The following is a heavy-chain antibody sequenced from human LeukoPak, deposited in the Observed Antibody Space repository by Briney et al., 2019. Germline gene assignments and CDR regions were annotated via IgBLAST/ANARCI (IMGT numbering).Heavy chain of an antibody. CDR2: SYYNGNT. J-gene: IGHJ6*03. D-gene: IGHD1-26*01. CDR3: AREGSRRLYMDV. Sequence: SETLSLTCTVSGGSITNYYWSWIRQPPGKGLEWIGFSYYNGNTNYNPSFKSRVTISVDKSNNQFSLKLSSVTAADTAVYSCAREGSRRLYMDVWGKGTTVTVSS. V-gene: IGHV4-59*12. CDR1: GGSITNYY.